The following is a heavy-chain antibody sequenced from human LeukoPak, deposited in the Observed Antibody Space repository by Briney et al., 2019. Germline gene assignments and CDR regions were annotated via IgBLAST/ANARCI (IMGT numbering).Heavy chain of an antibody. CDR3: AREGSGYYY. J-gene: IGHJ4*02. Sequence: SETLSLTCTVSGGSISIYYWSWIRQPPGKGLEWIGYIYYSGSTNYNPSLKSRVTISVDTSKNQFSLKLSSVTAADTAVYYCAREGSGYYYWGQGTLVTVSS. V-gene: IGHV4-59*01. D-gene: IGHD3-22*01. CDR2: IYYSGST. CDR1: GGSISIYY.